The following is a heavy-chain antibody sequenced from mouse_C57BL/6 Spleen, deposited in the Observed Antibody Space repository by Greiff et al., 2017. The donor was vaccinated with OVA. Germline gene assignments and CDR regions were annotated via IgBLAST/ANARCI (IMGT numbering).Heavy chain of an antibody. CDR2: INYDGSST. CDR3: ARALLYGYFDV. D-gene: IGHD2-1*01. V-gene: IGHV5-16*01. Sequence: EVKLMESEGGLVQPGSSMKLSCTASGFTFSDYYMAWVRQVPEKGLEWVANINYDGSSTYYLDSLKSRFIISRDNAKNILYLQMSSLKSEDTATYYCARALLYGYFDVWGTGTTVTVSS. J-gene: IGHJ1*03. CDR1: GFTFSDYY.